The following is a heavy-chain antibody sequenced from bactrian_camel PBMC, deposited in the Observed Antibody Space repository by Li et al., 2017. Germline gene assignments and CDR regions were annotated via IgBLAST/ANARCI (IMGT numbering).Heavy chain of an antibody. CDR1: GLTSSSDC. Sequence: HVQLVESGGGLVQPGGSLILSCDVSGLTSSSDCMSWVRQAPGKGLEWVSAMYNANGNTYYADSAKGRFTISVDKAKRMLYLQMNSLKTEDTGIYYCATWHYGYPHFAAWGQGTQVTVS. J-gene: IGHJ6*01. V-gene: IGHV3-2*01. CDR2: MYNANGNT. CDR3: ATWHYGYPHFAA. D-gene: IGHD1*01.